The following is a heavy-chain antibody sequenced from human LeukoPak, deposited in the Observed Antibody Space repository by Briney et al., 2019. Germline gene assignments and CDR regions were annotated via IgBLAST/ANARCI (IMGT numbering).Heavy chain of an antibody. CDR1: GFTFISYA. CDR3: AKVAGSSGYYPDF. CDR2: ISANGRST. V-gene: IGHV3-23*01. Sequence: PGGSLRLSCVAYGFTFISYAMSWVRQAPGTGLEWISAISANGRSTYHADSVKGRFTISRDISKNTLYLQMNSLRAEDTAVYYCAKVAGSSGYYPDFWGQGTLVTVSS. J-gene: IGHJ4*02. D-gene: IGHD3-22*01.